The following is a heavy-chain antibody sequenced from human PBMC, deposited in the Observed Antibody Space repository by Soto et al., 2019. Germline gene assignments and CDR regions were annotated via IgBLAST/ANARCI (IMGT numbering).Heavy chain of an antibody. CDR3: ARDPHYTDSSVYYVSSGNFDS. CDR2: TYYSGNT. D-gene: IGHD3-22*01. CDR1: GGSISSGGYY. J-gene: IGHJ4*02. V-gene: IGHV4-31*03. Sequence: SETLSLTCTVSGGSISSGGYYWNWIRQHPGKGLEWIGYTYYSGNTYYNPSLKSRVTMSVDTSKNQFSLRLRSVTAADTAVYYCARDPHYTDSSVYYVSSGNFDSWGQGILVTVSS.